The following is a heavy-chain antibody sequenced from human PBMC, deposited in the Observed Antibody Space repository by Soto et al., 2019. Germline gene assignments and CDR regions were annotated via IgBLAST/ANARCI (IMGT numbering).Heavy chain of an antibody. CDR2: ISYDGSNK. CDR3: ARVNYDSSSRGGRYFDY. Sequence: GGSLRLSCAASGFTFSSYAMHWVRQAPGKGLEWVAVISYDGSNKYYADSVKGRFTISRDNSKNTLYLQMNSLRAEDTAVYYCARVNYDSSSRGGRYFDYWGQGTLVTVSS. V-gene: IGHV3-30-3*01. J-gene: IGHJ4*02. D-gene: IGHD6-6*01. CDR1: GFTFSSYA.